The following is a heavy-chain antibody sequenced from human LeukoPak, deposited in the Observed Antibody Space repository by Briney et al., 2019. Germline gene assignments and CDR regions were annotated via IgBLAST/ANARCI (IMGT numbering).Heavy chain of an antibody. CDR2: INPNSGDT. CDR1: GYTFTGYY. CDR3: ARDRGPSYDSGIYYQYYFHY. V-gene: IGHV1-2*02. J-gene: IGHJ4*02. Sequence: ASVKVSCKASGYTFTGYYVHWMRQAPGQGLEWMGWINPNSGDTEHEQKFQGRVTMTRDTSIATAYMEVTRLAPDDTAVYYCARDRGPSYDSGIYYQYYFHYWGQGTLVTVSS. D-gene: IGHD3-10*01.